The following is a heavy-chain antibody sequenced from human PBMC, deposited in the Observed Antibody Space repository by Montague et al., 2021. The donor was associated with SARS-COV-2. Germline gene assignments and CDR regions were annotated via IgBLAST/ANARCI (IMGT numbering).Heavy chain of an antibody. CDR1: GGSISSGSYY. J-gene: IGHJ4*01. CDR2: ICYSGSS. D-gene: IGHD2-21*01. Sequence: TLSLTCTVSGGSISSGSYYWSWIRQHPGKGLEWIGYICYSGSSYYNPSLKSRVTISVDTSKNQFSLRLSSVTAADTAVYYCARARTSLIVVVNEFDYWGQGTLVTVSS. CDR3: ARARTSLIVVVNEFDY. V-gene: IGHV4-31*03.